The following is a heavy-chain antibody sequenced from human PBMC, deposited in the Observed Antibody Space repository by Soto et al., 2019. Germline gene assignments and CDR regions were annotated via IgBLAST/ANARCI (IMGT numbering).Heavy chain of an antibody. CDR2: TYYNGST. J-gene: IGHJ6*03. Sequence: SETLSLACTVSAGSISSSTDYWGRIRQHRGRGLEWIGRTYYNGSTHYNPSLKSRVTISVDTSKNQFSRKLRALTAPNRAAYYSARDRGISLVRGQRKYMDVWGKGTTVTVSS. D-gene: IGHD3-10*01. CDR3: ARDRGISLVRGQRKYMDV. CDR1: AGSISSSTDY. V-gene: IGHV4-39*07.